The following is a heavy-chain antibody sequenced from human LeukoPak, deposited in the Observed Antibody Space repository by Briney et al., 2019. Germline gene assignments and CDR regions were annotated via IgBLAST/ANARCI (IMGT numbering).Heavy chain of an antibody. J-gene: IGHJ6*02. CDR3: ASLNGYWSGSYTRPPVYYYYYGMDV. V-gene: IGHV3-7*01. CDR2: IKQDGSEK. CDR1: GFTFSSYW. Sequence: GGSLRLSCAASGFTFSSYWMSWVRQAPGKGLEWVANIKQDGSEKYYVDSVKGRFTISRDNAKNSLYLQMNSLRAEDTAVYYCASLNGYWSGSYTRPPVYYYYYGMDVWGQGTTVTVSS. D-gene: IGHD1-26*01.